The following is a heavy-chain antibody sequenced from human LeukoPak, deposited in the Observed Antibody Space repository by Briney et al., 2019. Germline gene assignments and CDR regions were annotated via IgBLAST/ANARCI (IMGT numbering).Heavy chain of an antibody. V-gene: IGHV1-2*02. Sequence: ASVKVSCKASGYPFTDYYMHWVRQAPEEGLEWMGWVNPNRGGTDYAQKYQGRVTMTRDTYISTAYMELSRLRYDDTAVYYCSSGYRFRNWGQGTLVTVSS. J-gene: IGHJ4*02. CDR2: VNPNRGGT. D-gene: IGHD5-18*01. CDR3: SSGYRFRN. CDR1: GYPFTDYY.